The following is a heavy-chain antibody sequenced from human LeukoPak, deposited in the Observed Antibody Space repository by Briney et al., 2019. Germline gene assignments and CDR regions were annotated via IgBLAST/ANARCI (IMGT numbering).Heavy chain of an antibody. CDR2: ISHDGRNK. CDR3: ATGSHQDYFGSMTYLFDY. J-gene: IGHJ4*02. Sequence: GGSLRLSCAASGFTFSSYTIHWVRQAPGKGLEWVTLISHDGRNKNYADSVKGRFTISRDNSKKTLYLEVNSLRPEDTAVYYCATGSHQDYFGSMTYLFDYWGQGILVTVSS. D-gene: IGHD3-10*01. CDR1: GFTFSSYT. V-gene: IGHV3-30*04.